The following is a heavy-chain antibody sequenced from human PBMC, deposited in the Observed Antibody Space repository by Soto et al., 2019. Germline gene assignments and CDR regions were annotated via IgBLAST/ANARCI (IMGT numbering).Heavy chain of an antibody. CDR1: GHSISSGFYY. J-gene: IGHJ4*02. CDR3: ARYGYSYSARFFEY. D-gene: IGHD5-18*01. CDR2: IYHSGST. Sequence: PSETLSLTCAVSGHSISSGFYYWGWIRQPPGKGLEWIGSIYHSGSTYYNPSLKSRVTISVDTSKNQLSLKLSSVTAADTAVYYCARYGYSYSARFFEYWGQGTRVTVSS. V-gene: IGHV4-38-2*01.